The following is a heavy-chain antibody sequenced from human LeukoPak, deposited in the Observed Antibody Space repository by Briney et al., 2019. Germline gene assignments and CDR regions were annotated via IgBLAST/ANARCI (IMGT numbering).Heavy chain of an antibody. CDR2: IDGDDGKT. V-gene: IGHV1-3*01. CDR3: ARGGPNPSGWLLDN. Sequence: GASVNVSCKASGYIFTHYALHWVRQAPGQRLQWMGCIDGDDGKTQYSPNFQGRITITRDTSANTAYIEVSSLRSEDTAVYYCARGGPNPSGWLLDNWGHGTLVTVSS. J-gene: IGHJ4*01. D-gene: IGHD6-19*01. CDR1: GYIFTHYA.